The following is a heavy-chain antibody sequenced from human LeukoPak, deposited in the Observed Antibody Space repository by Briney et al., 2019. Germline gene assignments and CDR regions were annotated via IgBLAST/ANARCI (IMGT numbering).Heavy chain of an antibody. CDR1: GFTFSSYG. CDR3: ARDPEYYGSGSYLSDY. Sequence: PGRSLRLSCAASGFTFSSYGMHWVRQAPGKGLEWVAVISYDGSNKYYADSVKGRFTISRDNSKNTLYLQMNSLRAEDTAVYYCARDPEYYGSGSYLSDYWGQGTLVTVSS. J-gene: IGHJ4*02. D-gene: IGHD3-10*01. V-gene: IGHV3-30*03. CDR2: ISYDGSNK.